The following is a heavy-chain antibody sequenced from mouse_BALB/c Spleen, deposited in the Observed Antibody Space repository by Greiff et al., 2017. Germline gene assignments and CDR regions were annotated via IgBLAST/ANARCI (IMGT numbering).Heavy chain of an antibody. V-gene: IGHV5-6-3*01. D-gene: IGHD1-1*01. Sequence: DVMLVESGGGLVQPGGSLKLSCAASGFTFSSYGMSWVRQTPDKRLELVATINSNGGSTYYPDSVKGRFTISRDNAKNTLYLQMSSLKSEDTAMYYCARDRDYYGSSYFDYWGQGTTLTVSS. CDR2: INSNGGST. J-gene: IGHJ2*01. CDR3: ARDRDYYGSSYFDY. CDR1: GFTFSSYG.